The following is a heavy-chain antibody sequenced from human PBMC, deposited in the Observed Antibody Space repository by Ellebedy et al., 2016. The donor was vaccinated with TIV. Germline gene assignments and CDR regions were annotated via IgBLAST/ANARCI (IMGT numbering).Heavy chain of an antibody. CDR3: ARDRSITGTVLFD. Sequence: GGSLRLXXAASGFTFSSYSMNWVRQAPGKGLEWVSSISSSSSYIYYADSVKGRFTISRDNAKNSLYLQMNSLRAEDTAVYYCARDRSITGTVLFDWGQGTLVTVSS. V-gene: IGHV3-21*01. D-gene: IGHD1-14*01. CDR2: ISSSSSYI. J-gene: IGHJ4*02. CDR1: GFTFSSYS.